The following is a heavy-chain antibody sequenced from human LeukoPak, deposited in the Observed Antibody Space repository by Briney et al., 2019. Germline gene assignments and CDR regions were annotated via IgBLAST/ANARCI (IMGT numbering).Heavy chain of an antibody. CDR2: ISGSGGST. J-gene: IGHJ4*02. CDR1: GFTFSNYW. Sequence: GGSLRLSCAASGFTFSNYWMHWVRHAPGRGLEWVSGISGSGGSTYYADSVKGRCTISRDNSKNTLSLQMNSLRAEDTALYYCARGKGIAVSSFDYWGQGTLVTVSS. D-gene: IGHD6-19*01. V-gene: IGHV3-23*01. CDR3: ARGKGIAVSSFDY.